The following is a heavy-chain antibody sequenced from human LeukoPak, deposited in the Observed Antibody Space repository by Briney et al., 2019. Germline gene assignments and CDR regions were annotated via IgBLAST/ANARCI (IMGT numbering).Heavy chain of an antibody. CDR3: ARDQYCSSTSCYLEFWFDP. CDR2: IIPILGIA. J-gene: IGHJ5*02. D-gene: IGHD2-2*01. CDR1: GGTFISYT. Sequence: SVKVSCKASGGTFISYTISWVRQAPGQGLEWMGRIIPILGIANYAQKFQGRVTITADKSTSTAYMELSSLRSEDTAVYYCARDQYCSSTSCYLEFWFDPWGQGTLVTVSS. V-gene: IGHV1-69*04.